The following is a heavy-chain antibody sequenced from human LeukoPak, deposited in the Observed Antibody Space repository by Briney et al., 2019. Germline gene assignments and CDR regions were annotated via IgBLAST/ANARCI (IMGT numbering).Heavy chain of an antibody. Sequence: AGGSLRLSCAASGFTFSRYWMSWVRQAPGKGPEWVANIKKDGSEKYYVDSVKGRFTISRDNSKNSLYLQINSLRAEDTAVYYCSRGDYGGNTYYLDYWGQGTLVIVSS. V-gene: IGHV3-7*04. CDR1: GFTFSRYW. CDR2: IKKDGSEK. D-gene: IGHD4-23*01. J-gene: IGHJ4*02. CDR3: SRGDYGGNTYYLDY.